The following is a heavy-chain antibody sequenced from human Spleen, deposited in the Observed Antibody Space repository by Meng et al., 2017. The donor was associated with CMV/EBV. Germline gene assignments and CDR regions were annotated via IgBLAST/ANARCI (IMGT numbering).Heavy chain of an antibody. V-gene: IGHV3-30-3*02. CDR2: ISYDENNK. Sequence: GESLKISCAASGFTFSSYSMHWVRQAPGKGLEWVAVISYDENNKLYADSVKGRYTISRDNSKSTVYLQMNSLRAEDTAFYYCAKDIVVVGTDAFDIWGQGTMVTVSS. CDR3: AKDIVVVGTDAFDI. D-gene: IGHD2-21*01. CDR1: GFTFSSYS. J-gene: IGHJ3*02.